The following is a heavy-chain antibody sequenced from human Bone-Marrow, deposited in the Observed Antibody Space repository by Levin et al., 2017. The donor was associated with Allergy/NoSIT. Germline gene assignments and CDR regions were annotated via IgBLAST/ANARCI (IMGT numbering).Heavy chain of an antibody. J-gene: IGHJ2*01. CDR1: GFTFSSYE. D-gene: IGHD2-21*02. V-gene: IGHV3-48*03. CDR2: ISSSGSTK. Sequence: GGSLRLSCAASGFTFSSYEMNWVRQAPGKGLEWISYISSSGSTKYYADSVKGRFTISNKNSLDLQMNSLRAEDTAIYYCARDKSSDGVTPDWYFDLWGRGTLVTVSS. CDR3: ARDKSSDGVTPDWYFDL.